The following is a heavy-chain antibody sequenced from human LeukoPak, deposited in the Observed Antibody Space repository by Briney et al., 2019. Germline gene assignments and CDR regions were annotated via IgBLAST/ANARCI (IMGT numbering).Heavy chain of an antibody. CDR2: IYYSGST. D-gene: IGHD3-16*01. J-gene: IGHJ5*02. V-gene: IGHV4-30-4*08. Sequence: PSQTLSLTCTVSGGSISSGDYYRSWVRQPPGKGLEWIGYIYYSGSTYYNPSLKSRVTISVDTSKNQFSLKLSSVTAADTAVYYCARDRAEGDWFDPWGQGTLVTVSS. CDR3: ARDRAEGDWFDP. CDR1: GGSISSGDYY.